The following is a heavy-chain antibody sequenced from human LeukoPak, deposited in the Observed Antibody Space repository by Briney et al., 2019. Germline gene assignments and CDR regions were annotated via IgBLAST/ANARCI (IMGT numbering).Heavy chain of an antibody. D-gene: IGHD6-13*01. J-gene: IGHJ6*03. CDR2: IYTSGNT. Sequence: SETLSLTCTVSGGSISSYYWSWIRQTAGKGLEWIGRIYTSGNTNYNPSLKSRVTMSVDTSKNQFSLKLSSVTAADTAVYYCARVVAAQGYYYYYMDVWGKGTTVTVSS. CDR1: GGSISSYY. CDR3: ARVVAAQGYYYYYMDV. V-gene: IGHV4-4*07.